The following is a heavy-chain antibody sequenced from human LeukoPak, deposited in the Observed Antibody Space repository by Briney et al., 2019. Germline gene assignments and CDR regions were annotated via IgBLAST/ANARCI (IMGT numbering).Heavy chain of an antibody. Sequence: PGGSLRLSCAASGFVFSGYWMHWVRQASGKGLVWVSRIYTDGSYTNYADSVKGRFTISRDNAKNTLSLHMNSLRAEDMAVYYCARGDDESLDHWGQGTLVTVSS. CDR3: ARGDDESLDH. CDR1: GFVFSGYW. J-gene: IGHJ4*02. V-gene: IGHV3-74*01. CDR2: IYTDGSYT. D-gene: IGHD3-16*01.